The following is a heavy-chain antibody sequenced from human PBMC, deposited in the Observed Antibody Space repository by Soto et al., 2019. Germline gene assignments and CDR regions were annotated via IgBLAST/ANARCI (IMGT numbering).Heavy chain of an antibody. D-gene: IGHD3-22*01. CDR3: ASHYDSSGLFDY. Sequence: EVQLVESGGGLVQPGGSLRLSCAASGFTFSSYEMNWVRQAPGKGLEWVSYISSSGSTIYYADSVKGRFTISRDNAKNSLYLQMNSLRAEDTAVYYCASHYDSSGLFDYWGQGTLVTVSS. J-gene: IGHJ4*02. CDR2: ISSSGSTI. CDR1: GFTFSSYE. V-gene: IGHV3-48*03.